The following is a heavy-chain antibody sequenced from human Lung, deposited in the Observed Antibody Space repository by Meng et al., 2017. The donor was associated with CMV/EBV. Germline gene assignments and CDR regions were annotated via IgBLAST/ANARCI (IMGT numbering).Heavy chain of an antibody. J-gene: IGHJ6*02. Sequence: SXKISXAASGFTFDDYAMHWVRQAPGKGLEWVSGISWNSGSIGYADSVKGRFTISRDNAKNSLYLQMNSLRAEDTALYYCAKDIGGSGQCGMDVWGQGXTVTVSS. D-gene: IGHD3-10*01. V-gene: IGHV3-9*01. CDR2: ISWNSGSI. CDR1: GFTFDDYA. CDR3: AKDIGGSGQCGMDV.